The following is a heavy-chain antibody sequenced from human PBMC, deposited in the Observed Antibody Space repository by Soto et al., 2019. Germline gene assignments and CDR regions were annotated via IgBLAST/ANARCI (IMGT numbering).Heavy chain of an antibody. V-gene: IGHV3-21*01. D-gene: IGHD6-19*01. CDR2: ISSSSSYI. CDR1: GFTFSSYS. Sequence: EVQLVESGGGLVKPGGSLRLSCAASGFTFSSYSMNWVRQAPGKGLEWVSSISSSSSYIYYADSVKGRFTISRDNAKNSLYLQMNSLRAEDTAVYYCARDAQWGRSYLSNWYFDLWGRGTLVTVSS. J-gene: IGHJ2*01. CDR3: ARDAQWGRSYLSNWYFDL.